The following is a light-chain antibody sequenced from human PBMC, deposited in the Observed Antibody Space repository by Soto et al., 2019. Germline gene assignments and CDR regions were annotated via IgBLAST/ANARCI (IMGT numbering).Light chain of an antibody. J-gene: IGKJ2*03. CDR3: QQFDSSRIYS. V-gene: IGKV3-20*01. CDR2: GGS. Sequence: EILLTQSPGTLSLSPGETATLSCRASQSVTSTYLAWYQQRPGQSPRLIIYGGSTRATGFPDRFRGGGSGTYFTLTISRLEPEDSAVYYCHCQQFDSSRIYSFGQGTKLEI. CDR1: QSVTSTY.